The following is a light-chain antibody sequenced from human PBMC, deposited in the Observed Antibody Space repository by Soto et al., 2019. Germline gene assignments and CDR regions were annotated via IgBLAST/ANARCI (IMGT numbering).Light chain of an antibody. CDR2: AAF. Sequence: DIQMNQSPSYLSASVGDRVTITCRASQGIRNYLAWYQQKPGKVPKLLIYAAFNMQLGVQSRFSGSASGTDFNYIISSLQPEVAATYYCQKYNNVPLTFGGGTKVQMK. CDR3: QKYNNVPLT. J-gene: IGKJ4*01. V-gene: IGKV1-27*01. CDR1: QGIRNY.